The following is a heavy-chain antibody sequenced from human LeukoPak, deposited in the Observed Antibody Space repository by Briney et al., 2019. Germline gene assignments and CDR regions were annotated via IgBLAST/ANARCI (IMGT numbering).Heavy chain of an antibody. CDR3: AKGLGYSSSWYVDS. J-gene: IGHJ4*02. D-gene: IGHD6-13*01. CDR2: ISTHGGGT. CDR1: GFTFSSSA. V-gene: IGHV3-64*04. Sequence: PGGSLRLSCSASGFTFSSSAMYWVRQAPRKGLEYVSTISTHGGGTYYADSVKGRFTISRDNSKNTLYLQMNSLRAEDTALYYCAKGLGYSSSWYVDSWGQGTLVTVSS.